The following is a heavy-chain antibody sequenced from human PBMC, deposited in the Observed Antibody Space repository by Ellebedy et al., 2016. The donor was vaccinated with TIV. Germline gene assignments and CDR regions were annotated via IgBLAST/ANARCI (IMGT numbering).Heavy chain of an antibody. CDR2: IKEDGSEK. D-gene: IGHD2-2*02. V-gene: IGHV3-7*03. CDR3: ARDWSACSSANCYTLAY. CDR1: GFTFSNYW. Sequence: GESLKISCAASGFTFSNYWMSWVRQAPGKGLEWVANIKEDGSEKFYVGSVKGRFTISRDNAKNSLYLQMNSLRAEDTAVYYCARDWSACSSANCYTLAYWGQGILVTVSS. J-gene: IGHJ4*02.